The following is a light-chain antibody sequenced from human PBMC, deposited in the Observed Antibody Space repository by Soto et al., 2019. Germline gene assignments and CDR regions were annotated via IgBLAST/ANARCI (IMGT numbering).Light chain of an antibody. Sequence: DIQMTQSPSTLSASVGDRVVITCRASQNINKWLAGYQEKAGKAPKFLIYDASTMETGFPSRFSGSGSWTEFTLNISSLQPDDFGTFSCQQYDNFPRTFGQGTKVDTK. CDR1: QNINKW. CDR3: QQYDNFPRT. CDR2: DAS. V-gene: IGKV1-5*01. J-gene: IGKJ1*01.